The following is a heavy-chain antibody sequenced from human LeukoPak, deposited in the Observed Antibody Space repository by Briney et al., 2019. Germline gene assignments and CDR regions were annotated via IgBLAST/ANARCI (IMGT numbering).Heavy chain of an antibody. Sequence: GGSLRLSCAASGFTFSSNYMSWVRQAPGKGLEWVSVIYSGGSTYYADSVKGRFTISRDNSKNTLYLQMNSLRAEDTAVYYCARDLTSGDGYNFDYWGQGTLVTVSS. V-gene: IGHV3-53*01. J-gene: IGHJ4*02. CDR2: IYSGGST. CDR3: ARDLTSGDGYNFDY. CDR1: GFTFSSNY. D-gene: IGHD5-24*01.